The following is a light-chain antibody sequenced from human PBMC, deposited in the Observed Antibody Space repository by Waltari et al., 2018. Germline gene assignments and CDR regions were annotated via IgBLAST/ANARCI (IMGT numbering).Light chain of an antibody. J-gene: IGLJ1*01. CDR2: ANI. V-gene: IGLV1-40*01. CDR1: ASNFGAGYD. CDR3: QSYDTSLTAYV. Sequence: QSVLTQPPSVSGALGQTVTISCTGGASNFGAGYDVHWYQKLPGTAPKLLIYANIYRPSCVSDRFSGSKSGTSASLAITGLQAEDEADYFCQSYDTSLTAYVFGLGTKVTVL.